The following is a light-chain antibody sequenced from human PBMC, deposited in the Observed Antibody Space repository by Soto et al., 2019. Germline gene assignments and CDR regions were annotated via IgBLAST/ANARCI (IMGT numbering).Light chain of an antibody. Sequence: EIVLTQSPGTLSLSPGERATLSCRASQSVSSSFLAWYQQKPAQAPRLLIYGASSRATGIPDRFSGSGSGTDFNLTISRLEPEDFAVYYCQQYGSSPPWTFGQGTKVESK. CDR3: QQYGSSPPWT. CDR2: GAS. J-gene: IGKJ1*01. CDR1: QSVSSSF. V-gene: IGKV3-20*01.